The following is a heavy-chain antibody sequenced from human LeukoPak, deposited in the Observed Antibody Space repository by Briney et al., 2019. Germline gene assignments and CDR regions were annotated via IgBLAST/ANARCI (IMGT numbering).Heavy chain of an antibody. D-gene: IGHD2-2*01. CDR3: ARRYCSSTSCTLDY. Sequence: GGSLRLSCAASGFTFNTYSMSWVRQAPGKGLEWVSSISSSDSYIYYSDSVKGRFTISRDNAKKSLYLQMNSLRAEDTAVYYCARRYCSSTSCTLDYWGQGTLVTVSS. CDR1: GFTFNTYS. J-gene: IGHJ4*02. CDR2: ISSSDSYI. V-gene: IGHV3-21*01.